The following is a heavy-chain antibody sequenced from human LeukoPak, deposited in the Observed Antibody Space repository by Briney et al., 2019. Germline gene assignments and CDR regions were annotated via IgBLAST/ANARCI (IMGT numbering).Heavy chain of an antibody. CDR3: ARTSGYDTYFDY. CDR2: ISSSSSTI. V-gene: IGHV3-48*02. D-gene: IGHD5-12*01. J-gene: IGHJ4*02. CDR1: GFTFTTSC. Sequence: GGSLRLSCEVSGFTFTTSCTSWVRQGPGKGRGGVSYISSSSSTIYYEDSVKGRFTISRDNAKNSLYLKMNSLRDEDTAVYYCARTSGYDTYFDYWGQGTLVTVPS.